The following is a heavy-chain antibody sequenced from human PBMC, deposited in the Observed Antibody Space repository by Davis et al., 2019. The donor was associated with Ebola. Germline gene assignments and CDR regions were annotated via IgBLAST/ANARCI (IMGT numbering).Heavy chain of an antibody. CDR2: INPPDGTT. J-gene: IGHJ3*02. V-gene: IGHV1-46*03. D-gene: IGHD5-12*01. Sequence: SVTVSCKASRYTFTNYYIHWVRQAPGQRIERMGMINPPDGTTNYAHKFQGRVTVTRDKSTTTVYMDLSSLRSEDTDLYYCTTPGGQDSGNDVFDIGSQGTMVTVSS. CDR1: RYTFTNYY. CDR3: TTPGGQDSGNDVFDI.